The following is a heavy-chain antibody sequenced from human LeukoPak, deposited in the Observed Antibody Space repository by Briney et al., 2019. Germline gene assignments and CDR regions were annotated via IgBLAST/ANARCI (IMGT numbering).Heavy chain of an antibody. CDR1: GFIFSNYE. Sequence: PGGSLRLSCAASGFIFSNYEMNWVRQAPGKGLEWVSYISTSGSTKYYADSVEGRFTISRDNAKNSLYLQMNSLRREDTAVYYCAGTNYYGSGSAKYFQHWGQGTLVTVSS. J-gene: IGHJ1*01. V-gene: IGHV3-48*03. D-gene: IGHD3-10*01. CDR3: AGTNYYGSGSAKYFQH. CDR2: ISTSGSTK.